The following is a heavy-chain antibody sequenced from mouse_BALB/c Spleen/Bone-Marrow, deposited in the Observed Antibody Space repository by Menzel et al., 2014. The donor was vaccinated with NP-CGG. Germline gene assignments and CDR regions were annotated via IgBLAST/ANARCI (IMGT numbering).Heavy chain of an antibody. V-gene: IGHV1-67*01. CDR1: GYTFTDYA. J-gene: IGHJ3*01. D-gene: IGHD1-2*01. CDR2: ISTYSGNT. CDR3: ARGLRHQAWFAY. Sequence: VQVVESGPELVRPGVSVKISCKGSGYTFTDYAMHWVKQSHAKSLEWIGVISTYSGNTNYNQKFKGKATMTVDKSSSTAYMELARLTSGDSAIYYCARGLRHQAWFAYWGQGTLVTVSA.